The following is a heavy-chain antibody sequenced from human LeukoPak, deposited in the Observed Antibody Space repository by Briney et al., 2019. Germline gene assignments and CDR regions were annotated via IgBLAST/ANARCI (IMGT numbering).Heavy chain of an antibody. V-gene: IGHV3-48*01. CDR3: ARGDYYYMDV. J-gene: IGHJ6*03. CDR1: GFTFSSYS. Sequence: PGGSLRLSCAASGFTFSSYSMNWVRQDPGKGVEWVSYISSSSSTIYYADSVKGRFTISRDNSKNTLYLQMNSLRAEDTAVYYCARGDYYYMDVWGKGTTVTVSS. CDR2: ISSSSSTI.